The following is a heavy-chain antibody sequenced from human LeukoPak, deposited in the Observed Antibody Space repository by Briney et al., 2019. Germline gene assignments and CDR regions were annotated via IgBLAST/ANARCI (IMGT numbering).Heavy chain of an antibody. CDR2: ISYDGSNK. Sequence: SGRSLRLSCAASGFTFSSYAMHWVRQAPGKGLGWVAVISYDGSNKYYADSVKGRFTISRDNSKNTLYLQMNSLRAEDTAVYYCARDRGYSGYDFGAFDIWGQGTMVTVSS. D-gene: IGHD5-12*01. CDR1: GFTFSSYA. J-gene: IGHJ3*02. V-gene: IGHV3-30*01. CDR3: ARDRGYSGYDFGAFDI.